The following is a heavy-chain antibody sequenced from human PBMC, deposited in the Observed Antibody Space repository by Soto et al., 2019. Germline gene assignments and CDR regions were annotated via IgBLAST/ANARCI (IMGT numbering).Heavy chain of an antibody. J-gene: IGHJ3*02. CDR3: ARDIPHYYDSSFGHAFDI. Sequence: GASVKFSCKASGGTFSSYAISWVRQAPGQGLEWIGGIIPIFGTANYAQKFQGRVTITADESTSTAYMELSSLRSEDTAVYYCARDIPHYYDSSFGHAFDIWGQGTMVTVSS. CDR2: IIPIFGTA. D-gene: IGHD3-22*01. V-gene: IGHV1-69*13. CDR1: GGTFSSYA.